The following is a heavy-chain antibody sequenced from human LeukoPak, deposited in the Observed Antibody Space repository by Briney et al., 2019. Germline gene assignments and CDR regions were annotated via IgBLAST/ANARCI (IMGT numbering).Heavy chain of an antibody. CDR3: ARRGSGLNWFDP. CDR1: GGSIISSSFY. Sequence: SSETLSLTCSVFGGSIISSSFYWGWIRQPPGKGLEWIGSIYYSGSTYYNPCLKSRVTISVDTSKNQFFLKLSSVTAPDTAVYYCARRGSGLNWFDPWGQGTLVTVSP. CDR2: IYYSGST. D-gene: IGHD3-16*01. V-gene: IGHV4-39*01. J-gene: IGHJ5*02.